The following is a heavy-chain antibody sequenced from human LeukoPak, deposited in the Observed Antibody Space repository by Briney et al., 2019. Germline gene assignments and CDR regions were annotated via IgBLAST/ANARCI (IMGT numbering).Heavy chain of an antibody. CDR1: GYIFTTYY. D-gene: IGHD6-19*01. Sequence: ASAKVSCKASGYIFTTYYMHWVRQAPGQGLEWMGVINPSDGSTNDAQRFQGRVTFTSDTSATVVYMDLSSLRSEDTAEYYCARDQGVAGFMDVWGQGTTVTVSS. V-gene: IGHV1-46*01. CDR3: ARDQGVAGFMDV. CDR2: INPSDGST. J-gene: IGHJ6*02.